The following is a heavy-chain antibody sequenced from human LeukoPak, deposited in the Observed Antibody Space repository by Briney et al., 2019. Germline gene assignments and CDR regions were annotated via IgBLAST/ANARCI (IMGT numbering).Heavy chain of an antibody. Sequence: SETLSLTCTVSGGSISNSYWSWIRQPPGKGLEWIGYIYNSGSSNYNPSLKGRVTISVDTSKNQFSLKLSSVTAADTAVYYCAGDRGWTNYYYGMDVWGQGTTVTVSS. CDR1: GGSISNSY. V-gene: IGHV4-59*01. CDR2: IYNSGSS. D-gene: IGHD3/OR15-3a*01. CDR3: AGDRGWTNYYYGMDV. J-gene: IGHJ6*02.